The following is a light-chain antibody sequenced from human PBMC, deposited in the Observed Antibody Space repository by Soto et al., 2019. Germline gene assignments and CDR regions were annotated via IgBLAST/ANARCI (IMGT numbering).Light chain of an antibody. CDR2: GAS. J-gene: IGKJ1*01. CDR1: QSVSSN. V-gene: IGKV3-15*01. CDR3: QQYSRWPSAT. Sequence: EIVMTQPPATLSVSPGERATLSCRASQSVSSNLAWYQQKPGQAPRLLIYGASTRATGIPARFSGSGSGTEFTPIISSLQSDDFAVDCCQQYSRWPSATFGHVTIVEMK.